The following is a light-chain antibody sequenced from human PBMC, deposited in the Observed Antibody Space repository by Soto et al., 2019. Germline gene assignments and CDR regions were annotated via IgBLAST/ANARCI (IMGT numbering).Light chain of an antibody. CDR1: QSVDSSY. J-gene: IGKJ2*01. CDR2: GAS. Sequence: EIVLTQSPGTLSLSPGEGATLSCRASQSVDSSYLAWYQQKPGQAPRLLIFGASSRATGIPDRFSGSGSGTDFTLTISRLEPEDFAVYYCQQYGRSLMYTFGQGTKLEIK. CDR3: QQYGRSLMYT. V-gene: IGKV3-20*01.